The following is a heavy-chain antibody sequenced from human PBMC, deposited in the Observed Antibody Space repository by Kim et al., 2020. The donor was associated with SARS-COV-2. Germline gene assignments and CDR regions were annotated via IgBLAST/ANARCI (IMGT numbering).Heavy chain of an antibody. D-gene: IGHD6-19*01. V-gene: IGHV3-30*02. J-gene: IGHJ4*02. Sequence: YYADSVKGRFTISRDNSKNTLYLQMNSLRAEDTAVYYCAKVGAVAGSFDYWGQGTLVTVSS. CDR3: AKVGAVAGSFDY.